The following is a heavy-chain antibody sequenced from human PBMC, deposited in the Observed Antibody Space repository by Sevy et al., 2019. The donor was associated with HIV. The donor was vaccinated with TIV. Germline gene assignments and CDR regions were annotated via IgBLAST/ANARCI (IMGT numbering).Heavy chain of an antibody. CDR2: IYHSGST. D-gene: IGHD6-13*01. V-gene: IGHV4-38-2*02. CDR1: GYSISSGYY. CDR3: ARDGESIAAAGQFFFDY. Sequence: SETLSLTCAVSGYSISSGYYWGWIRQPPGKGLEWIGSIYHSGSTYYNPSLKSRVTISVDTSKNQFSLKLGSVTAADTAVYYCARDGESIAAAGQFFFDYWGQGTLVTVSS. J-gene: IGHJ4*02.